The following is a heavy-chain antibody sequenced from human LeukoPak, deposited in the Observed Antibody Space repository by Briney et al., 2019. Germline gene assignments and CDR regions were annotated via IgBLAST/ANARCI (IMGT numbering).Heavy chain of an antibody. CDR1: GYTFTSHG. D-gene: IGHD5-18*01. V-gene: IGHV1-69*04. CDR2: IIPILGIA. CDR3: ARSGALAAMVKYYYYYMDV. J-gene: IGHJ6*03. Sequence: EASVKVSCKASGYTFTSHGISWVRQAPGQGLEWMGRIIPILGIANYAQKFQGRVTITADKSTSTAYMELSSLRSEDAAVYYCARSGALAAMVKYYYYYMDVWGKGTTVTVSS.